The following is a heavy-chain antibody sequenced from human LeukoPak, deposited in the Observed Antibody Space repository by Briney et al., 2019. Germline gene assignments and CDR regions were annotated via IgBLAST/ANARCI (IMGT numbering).Heavy chain of an antibody. CDR3: ARLRKYYYDSSGYYFDY. V-gene: IGHV5-51*01. CDR2: IYPGDSDT. D-gene: IGHD3-22*01. CDR1: GYSFTSYW. Sequence: GESLKISCKGSGYSFTSYWIGWVRQMPGKGLEWMGIIYPGDSDTRYSPSFQGQVTISADKSISTAYLQWSSLKASDTAVYYCARLRKYYYDSSGYYFDYWGQGTLVTVSS. J-gene: IGHJ4*02.